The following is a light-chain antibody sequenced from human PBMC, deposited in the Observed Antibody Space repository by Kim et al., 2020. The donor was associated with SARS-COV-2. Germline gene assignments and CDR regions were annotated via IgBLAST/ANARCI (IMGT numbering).Light chain of an antibody. J-gene: IGLJ2*01. V-gene: IGLV10-54*01. CDR2: RNN. CDR1: SNNVGNQG. CDR3: SAWDSSLNAVV. Sequence: QAGLTQPPSVSKDLRQTATLTCTGNSNNVGNQGAAWLQQHQGHPPKLLFYRNNNRPSGISERLSASRSGNTASLTITGLQPEDEADYYCSAWDSSLNAVVFGGGTKVTVL.